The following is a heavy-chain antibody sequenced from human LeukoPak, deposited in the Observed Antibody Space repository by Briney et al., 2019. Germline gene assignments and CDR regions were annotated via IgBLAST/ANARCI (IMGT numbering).Heavy chain of an antibody. V-gene: IGHV4-34*01. D-gene: IGHD6-13*01. CDR2: INHSGNA. CDR1: GGSFSGYY. CDR3: ARGRYLTTGGGAAAGFLDY. Sequence: PSETLSLTCAVYGGSFSGYYWTWSRQPPGKGLEWIGEINHSGNANYNPSLKSRVTISVDTSKNQFSLNLSSVTAADTAVYYCARGRYLTTGGGAAAGFLDYWGQGTLVTVSS. J-gene: IGHJ4*02.